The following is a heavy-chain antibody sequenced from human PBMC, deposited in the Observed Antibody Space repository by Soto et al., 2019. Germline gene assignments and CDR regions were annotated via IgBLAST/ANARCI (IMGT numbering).Heavy chain of an antibody. CDR1: GFTFSSYG. CDR2: VWFDGSSK. CDR3: AKDVSGYRNCFDP. J-gene: IGHJ5*02. V-gene: IGHV3-33*06. D-gene: IGHD6-13*01. Sequence: QVQLVESGGGVVQPGGSLRLSCAASGFTFSSYGMHWVRQAPGKGLEWVSLVWFDGSSKYYADSVKGRFTISRDNSKNTLYLQMDSLRAEDTAMYYCAKDVSGYRNCFDPWGQGTLVTISS.